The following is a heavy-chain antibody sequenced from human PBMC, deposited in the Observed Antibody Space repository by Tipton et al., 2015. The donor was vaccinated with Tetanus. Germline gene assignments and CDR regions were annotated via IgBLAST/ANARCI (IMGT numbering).Heavy chain of an antibody. Sequence: LRLSCTVSGGSISSDGAYWSWIRQHPGEGLEWIGYISNSGSTYYNPSLKSRVTISVDTSQKQISLKVNSVTAADTAVYYCARDQGGGRVVRLNWFDPWGQGILVTVSS. CDR2: ISNSGST. J-gene: IGHJ5*02. V-gene: IGHV4-31*03. D-gene: IGHD6-6*01. CDR1: GGSISSDGAY. CDR3: ARDQGGGRVVRLNWFDP.